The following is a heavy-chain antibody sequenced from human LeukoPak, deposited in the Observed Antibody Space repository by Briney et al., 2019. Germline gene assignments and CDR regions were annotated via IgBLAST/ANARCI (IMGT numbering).Heavy chain of an antibody. Sequence: GRSLRLSCAASGFTFSDYNMHWVRQAPGKGLDWVALMSPDGNKKYYADSVKGRFTISKNTVDLLLNSLRAEDTAIYYCARDLIGRYTFDYCGQGTLVTVSS. J-gene: IGHJ4*02. V-gene: IGHV3-30-3*01. CDR2: MSPDGNKK. CDR3: ARDLIGRYTFDY. CDR1: GFTFSDYN. D-gene: IGHD3-10*01.